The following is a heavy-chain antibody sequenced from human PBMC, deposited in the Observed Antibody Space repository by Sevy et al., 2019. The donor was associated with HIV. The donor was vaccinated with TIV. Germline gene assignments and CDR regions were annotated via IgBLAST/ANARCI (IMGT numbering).Heavy chain of an antibody. Sequence: SETLSLTCTVSGGSISSYYWSWIRQPPGKRLEWIGYIYYSGSTNYNPSLKSRVTISVDTSKNQFSLKLRSVTAADTTVYYCARESYDILPGSRGMDVWGQWTTVTVSS. V-gene: IGHV4-59*01. CDR2: IYYSGST. CDR1: GGSISSYY. J-gene: IGHJ6*02. D-gene: IGHD3-9*01. CDR3: ARESYDILPGSRGMDV.